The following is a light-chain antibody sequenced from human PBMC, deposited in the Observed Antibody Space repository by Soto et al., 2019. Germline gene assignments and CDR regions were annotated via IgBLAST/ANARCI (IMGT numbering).Light chain of an antibody. CDR1: ESISSW. CDR2: RAS. Sequence: DIQMTQSPSTLSASVGDRVTITCLASESISSWLAWYQQKPGKAPKPLIYRASGLQSGVPSRFSGSGYGTEFTLTISSLQPDDFATYYCQHYNSYPYTFGQGTELEIK. V-gene: IGKV1-5*03. J-gene: IGKJ2*01. CDR3: QHYNSYPYT.